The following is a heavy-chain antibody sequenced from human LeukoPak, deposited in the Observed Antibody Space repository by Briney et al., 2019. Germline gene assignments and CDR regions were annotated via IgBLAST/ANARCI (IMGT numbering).Heavy chain of an antibody. D-gene: IGHD5-18*01. CDR3: ARGGGYSYGNLYYYYGMDV. CDR2: IYYSGST. V-gene: IGHV4-30-4*01. Sequence: PSETLSLTCTVSGGSISSGDYYWSRIRQPPGKGLEWIGNIYYSGSTYYNPSLKSRVTISVDTSKNQFSLKLSSVTAADTAVYYCARGGGYSYGNLYYYYGMDVWGQGTTVTVSS. J-gene: IGHJ6*02. CDR1: GGSISSGDYY.